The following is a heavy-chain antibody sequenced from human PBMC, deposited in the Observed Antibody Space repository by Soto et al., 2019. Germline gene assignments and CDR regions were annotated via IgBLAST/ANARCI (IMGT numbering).Heavy chain of an antibody. J-gene: IGHJ6*02. V-gene: IGHV1-69*01. D-gene: IGHD6-6*01. CDR1: GGTFSSYA. CDR3: ATVAARPAYYYYGMDV. CDR2: IIPIFGTE. Sequence: QVQLVQSGAEVKKPGSSVKVSCKASGGTFSSYAISWVRQAPGQGLEWMGGIIPIFGTENYAQKFQGRVTITADESTSTAYMELSSLRSEDTAVYYCATVAARPAYYYYGMDVWGQGTTVTVSS.